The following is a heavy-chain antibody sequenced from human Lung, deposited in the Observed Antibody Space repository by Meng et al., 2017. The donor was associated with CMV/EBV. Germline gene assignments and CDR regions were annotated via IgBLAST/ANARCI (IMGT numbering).Heavy chain of an antibody. CDR1: GGSISSSSYY. Sequence: TVSGGSISSSSYYWGWIRQPPGKGLEWIGSIYYSGSSYYNPSLKSRVTISVDTSKNQFSLKLSSVTAADTAVYYCARHDREGDYFDYWGQGTLVTVSS. CDR3: ARHDREGDYFDY. V-gene: IGHV4-39*01. D-gene: IGHD1-26*01. CDR2: IYYSGSS. J-gene: IGHJ4*02.